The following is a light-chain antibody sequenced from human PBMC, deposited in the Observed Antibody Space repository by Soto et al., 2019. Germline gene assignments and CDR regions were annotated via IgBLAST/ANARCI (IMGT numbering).Light chain of an antibody. CDR3: QQYNIWWK. Sequence: EIVMTQSPATLSVSPGERATLSCRASQSVSNNLAGYQKKPGHAPRRLIYGASSRPTSIPARFSGSVSGTEFTLTIRSLPSEDCAFYHCQQYNIWWKFGQGTRVDIK. J-gene: IGKJ1*01. CDR1: QSVSNN. V-gene: IGKV3-15*01. CDR2: GAS.